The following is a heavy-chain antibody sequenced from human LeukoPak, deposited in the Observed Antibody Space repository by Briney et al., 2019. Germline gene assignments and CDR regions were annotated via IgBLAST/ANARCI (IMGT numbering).Heavy chain of an antibody. CDR1: GFTFSNYA. CDR3: ARGSQQGAAANYYGMDV. J-gene: IGHJ6*02. Sequence: PGGSLRLSCAASGFTFSNYAMNCVRQAPGKGLEWVSTISASGGSTSYADSEKGRFIMSRDNAKNTLYLQMNSLRAEDTAVYHCARGSQQGAAANYYGMDVWGQGTTVTVSS. V-gene: IGHV3-23*01. D-gene: IGHD2-2*01. CDR2: ISASGGST.